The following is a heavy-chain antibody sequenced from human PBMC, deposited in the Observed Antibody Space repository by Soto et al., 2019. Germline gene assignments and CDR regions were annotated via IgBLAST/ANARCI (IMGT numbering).Heavy chain of an antibody. Sequence: GGSLRLSCAASGFTFSNYAMSWVRQAPGKGLEWVSGISDSGGSAYNADSVKGRFTISRDNAKNQFSLKLSSVTAADTAVYYCARVGRTGNYFDYWGQRTLVTVSS. J-gene: IGHJ4*02. D-gene: IGHD3-9*01. V-gene: IGHV3-23*01. CDR2: ISDSGGSA. CDR3: ARVGRTGNYFDY. CDR1: GFTFSNYA.